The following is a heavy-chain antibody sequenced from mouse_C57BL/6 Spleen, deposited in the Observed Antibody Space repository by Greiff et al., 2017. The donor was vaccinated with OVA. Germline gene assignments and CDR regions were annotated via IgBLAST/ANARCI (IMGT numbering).Heavy chain of an antibody. Sequence: DVQLVESGAGLVKPGGSLKLSCAASGFTFSSYAMSWVRQTPEKRLEWVAYISSGGDYIYYADTVKGRFTISRDNARNTLYLQMSSLKSEDTAMYYCTGSNYEAWFAYWGQGTLVTVSA. CDR3: TGSNYEAWFAY. CDR1: GFTFSSYA. CDR2: ISSGGDYI. V-gene: IGHV5-9-1*02. J-gene: IGHJ3*01. D-gene: IGHD2-5*01.